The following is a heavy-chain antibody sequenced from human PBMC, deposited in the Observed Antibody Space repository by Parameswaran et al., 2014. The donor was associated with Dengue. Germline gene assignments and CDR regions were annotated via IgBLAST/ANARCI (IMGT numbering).Heavy chain of an antibody. V-gene: IGHV3-30*18. J-gene: IGHJ3*02. Sequence: WIRQPPGKGLEWVAHVSYNGRNTNYGDSVKGRFTISRDNSENTVYLQMNSLRAEDTAIYYCVKEGPNYRSMDVGGFDIWGQGTMVTVSS. D-gene: IGHD5-12*01. CDR3: VKEGPNYRSMDVGGFDI. CDR2: VSYNGRNT.